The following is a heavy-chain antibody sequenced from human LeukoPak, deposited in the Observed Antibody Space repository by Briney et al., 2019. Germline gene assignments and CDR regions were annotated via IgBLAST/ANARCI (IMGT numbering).Heavy chain of an antibody. D-gene: IGHD4-17*01. CDR1: GGSFSGYY. CDR2: IYTSGST. Sequence: SETLSLTCAVYGGSFSGYYWSWIRQPPGKGLEWIGRIYTSGSTNYNPSLKSRVTMSVDTSKNQFSLKLSSVTAADTAVYYCARDGDPYFDYWGQGTLVTVSS. V-gene: IGHV4-4*07. J-gene: IGHJ4*02. CDR3: ARDGDPYFDY.